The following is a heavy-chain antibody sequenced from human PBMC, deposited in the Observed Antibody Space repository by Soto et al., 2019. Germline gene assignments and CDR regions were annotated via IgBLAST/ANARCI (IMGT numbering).Heavy chain of an antibody. CDR2: IIPIFGTA. CDR3: ARVRPRKGWERNYYYYYGMDV. CDR1: GGTFSSYA. D-gene: IGHD1-26*01. Sequence: QVQLVQSGAEVKKPGSSVKVSCKASGGTFSSYAISWVRQAPGQGLEWMGGIIPIFGTANYAQKFQGRVTITADESTSTAYMELSSLRSEDTAVYYCARVRPRKGWERNYYYYYGMDVWGQGTTVTVSS. J-gene: IGHJ6*02. V-gene: IGHV1-69*01.